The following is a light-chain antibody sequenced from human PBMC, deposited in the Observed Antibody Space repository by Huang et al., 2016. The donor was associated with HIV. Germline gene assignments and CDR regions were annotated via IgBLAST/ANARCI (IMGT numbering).Light chain of an antibody. Sequence: EIVLTQSPATLSLSPGERATLSCRASQSVRNYLAWYQQKPGKAPRLLIYDASNRATGTPARCSGSGSGTDFTLTISSLEPEDFAVYYCQQRSDWPPWTFGQGTKVEIK. CDR1: QSVRNY. V-gene: IGKV3-11*01. J-gene: IGKJ1*01. CDR2: DAS. CDR3: QQRSDWPPWT.